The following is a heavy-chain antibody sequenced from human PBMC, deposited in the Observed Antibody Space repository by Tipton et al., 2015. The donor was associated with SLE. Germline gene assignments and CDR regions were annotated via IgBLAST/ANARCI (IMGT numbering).Heavy chain of an antibody. Sequence: NLQGRVTMTTDTSTSTAYMELRSLRSDDTAVYYCARHRYGDYYFDYWGQGTLVTVSS. CDR3: ARHRYGDYYFDY. D-gene: IGHD4-17*01. V-gene: IGHV1-18*01. J-gene: IGHJ4*02.